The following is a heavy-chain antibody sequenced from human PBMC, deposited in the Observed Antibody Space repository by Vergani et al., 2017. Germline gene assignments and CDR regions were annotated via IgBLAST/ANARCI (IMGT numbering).Heavy chain of an antibody. V-gene: IGHV3-30*18. CDR3: AKGPGVYDSSGYYLHHDDS. J-gene: IGHJ4*02. CDR2: ISYDGSNK. Sequence: QVQLVESGGGVVQPGRSLSLSCAASGFTFSGYGMHWVRQAPGKGLEWVAVISYDGSNKYYVDSVKGRFTISSDNPKNTLYLQMNSLRVEDTAVYYCAKGPGVYDSSGYYLHHDDSWGQGTLVTVSS. CDR1: GFTFSGYG. D-gene: IGHD3-22*01.